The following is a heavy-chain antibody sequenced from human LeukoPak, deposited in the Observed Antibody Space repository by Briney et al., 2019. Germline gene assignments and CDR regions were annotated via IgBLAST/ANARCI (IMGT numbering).Heavy chain of an antibody. CDR2: ISYDGSNK. CDR1: GFTFSGYA. V-gene: IGHV3-30-3*01. J-gene: IGHJ4*02. Sequence: GGSLRLSCAASGFTFSGYAMHWVRQAPGKGLEWVAVISYDGSNKYYADSVKGRFTISRDNSKNTLYLQMNSLRAEDTAVYYCARGTGFDYWGQGTLVTVSS. CDR3: ARGTGFDY.